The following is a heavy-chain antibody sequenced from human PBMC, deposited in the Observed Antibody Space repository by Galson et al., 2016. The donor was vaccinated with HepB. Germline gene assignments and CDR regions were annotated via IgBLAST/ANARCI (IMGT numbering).Heavy chain of an antibody. CDR1: GFTFSNYA. D-gene: IGHD3-22*01. CDR2: VSYEGSNK. J-gene: IGHJ3*02. Sequence: SLRLSCAASGFTFSNYALHWVRQAPGKGLEWVAVVSYEGSNKYYAESVRGRFIISRDSSKNTLYLQMNSLRTEDTAMYYCARSHGYSGRNAFDIWGQGTMVTVSS. CDR3: ARSHGYSGRNAFDI. V-gene: IGHV3-30*04.